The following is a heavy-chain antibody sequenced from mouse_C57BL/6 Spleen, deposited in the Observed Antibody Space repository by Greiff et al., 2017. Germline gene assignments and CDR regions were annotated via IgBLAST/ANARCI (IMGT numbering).Heavy chain of an antibody. Sequence: EVMLVESGGGLVQPGGSLKLSCAASGFTFSDYGMAWVRQAPRKGPEWVAFISNLAYSIYYADTVTGRFTISRKNAKNTLDLEMSSLRSEDTAMYYCARQKSNYEGFAYWGQGTLVTVSA. CDR2: ISNLAYSI. CDR1: GFTFSDYG. V-gene: IGHV5-15*01. CDR3: ARQKSNYEGFAY. J-gene: IGHJ3*01. D-gene: IGHD2-5*01.